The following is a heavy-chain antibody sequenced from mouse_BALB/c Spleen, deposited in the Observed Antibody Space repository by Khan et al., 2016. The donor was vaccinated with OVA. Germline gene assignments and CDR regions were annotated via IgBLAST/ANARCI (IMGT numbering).Heavy chain of an antibody. CDR1: AYIFTSYW. J-gene: IGHJ2*01. CDR2: IYPGTDNT. V-gene: IGHV1-76*01. D-gene: IGHD6-1*01. Sequence: QVQLQQSGAELVRPGASVKLSCKTSAYIFTSYWITWVKQRSGQGLEWIARIYPGTDNTSYNEKFKDKATLTADKSSSTAYMQLSSLKSEDSAVYFCAREEALYYFDYWGQGTTLTVSS. CDR3: AREEALYYFDY.